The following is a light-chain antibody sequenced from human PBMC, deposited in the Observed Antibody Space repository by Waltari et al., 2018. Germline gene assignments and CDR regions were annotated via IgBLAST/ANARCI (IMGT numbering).Light chain of an antibody. Sequence: QSALTQPASVSGSPGQSITISCTGTNRDVGGYNQVSWYQYLPGKAPKLLIYDVTKRPAGVSDRCSGSRSGATASLTISGLQAEDEADYYCTSFTYRTTLVFGGGTKLAVL. CDR2: DVT. CDR3: TSFTYRTTLV. J-gene: IGLJ2*01. CDR1: NRDVGGYNQ. V-gene: IGLV2-14*03.